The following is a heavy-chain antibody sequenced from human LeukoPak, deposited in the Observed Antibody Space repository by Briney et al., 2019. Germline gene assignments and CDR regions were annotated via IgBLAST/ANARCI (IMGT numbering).Heavy chain of an antibody. V-gene: IGHV4-59*08. CDR2: IYYSGST. CDR3: ASHVVTTWGDYFDY. D-gene: IGHD4-23*01. CDR1: GGSISSYY. Sequence: PSETLSLTCSVSGGSISSYYWSWIRQPPGKGLEWIGYIYYSGSTNYNPSLKSRVTISVDTSKNNFSLNLSSVTAADTAVYYCASHVVTTWGDYFDYWGQGTLVTVSS. J-gene: IGHJ4*02.